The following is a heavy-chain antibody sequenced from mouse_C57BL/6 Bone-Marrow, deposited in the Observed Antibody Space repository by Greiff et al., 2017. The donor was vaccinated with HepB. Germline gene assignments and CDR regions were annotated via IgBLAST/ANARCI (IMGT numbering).Heavy chain of an antibody. J-gene: IGHJ4*01. CDR3: ERYHYYGSSLYAMDY. D-gene: IGHD1-1*01. V-gene: IGHV1-64*01. CDR1: GYTFTSYW. Sequence: QVQLQQPGAELVKPGASVKLSCKASGYTFTSYWMHWVKQRPGQGLEWIGMIHPNSGSTNYNEKFKSKATLTVDKSSSTAYMQLSSLTSEDSAVYYCERYHYYGSSLYAMDYWGQGTSVTVSS. CDR2: IHPNSGST.